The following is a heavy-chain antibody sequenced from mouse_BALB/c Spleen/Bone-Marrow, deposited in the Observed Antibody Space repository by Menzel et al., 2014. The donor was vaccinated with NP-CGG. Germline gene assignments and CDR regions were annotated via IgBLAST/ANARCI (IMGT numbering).Heavy chain of an antibody. Sequence: VQLQQSGPELAKPGASVKISCRASGYTFTDYNMHWVKQSPGKSLEWIGYIYPSTGDTEYNQKFKGKATLTVDNSSSTAYMQLRSLTSEDSAVYYCAREESYSYGGMAYWGQGTSVTVSS. CDR2: IYPSTGDT. CDR1: GYTFTDYN. D-gene: IGHD2-12*01. J-gene: IGHJ4*01. CDR3: AREESYSYGGMAY. V-gene: IGHV1S29*02.